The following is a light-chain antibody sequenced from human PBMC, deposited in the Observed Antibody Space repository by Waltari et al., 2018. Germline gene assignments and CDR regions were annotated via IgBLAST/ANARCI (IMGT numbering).Light chain of an antibody. CDR2: GAS. CDR3: QQYDNWLGT. J-gene: IGKJ1*01. CDR1: QSIRSN. Sequence: EIVMTQSPATLSVFPGERATLSCRACQSIRSNLAWYQHTPGQAPRLLIYGASTRATGSRARFSGSGSGTEFTLTNSSLQSEDLAVYFCQQYDNWLGTCGQGTKVEIK. V-gene: IGKV3-15*01.